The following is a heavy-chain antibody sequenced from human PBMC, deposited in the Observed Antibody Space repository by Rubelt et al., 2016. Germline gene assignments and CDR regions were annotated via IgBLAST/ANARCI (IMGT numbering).Heavy chain of an antibody. J-gene: IGHJ4*02. Sequence: PGGSLRLSCVASGFTFTNYWMTWVRQAPGKGLEWLANINQDGRVTYYVDSVKGRFTISRDNGKSSVFLQMNRLRAEDTAVYFCARDANTGDYDHMGLDHWGQGTLVTVSS. CDR1: GFTFTNYW. CDR2: INQDGRVT. V-gene: IGHV3-7*04. D-gene: IGHD4-17*01. CDR3: ARDANTGDYDHMGLDH.